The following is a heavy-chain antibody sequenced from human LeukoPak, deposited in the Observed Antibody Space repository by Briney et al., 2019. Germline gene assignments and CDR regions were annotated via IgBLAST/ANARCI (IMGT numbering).Heavy chain of an antibody. CDR2: IKQDGSEK. Sequence: GGSLRLSCAASRFTFSSYWMSWVRQAPGKGLEWVANIKQDGSEKYYVDSVKGRFTISRDNSKNSLYLQMNSLRTEDTALYYCAKDRGIAAAGAFDYWGQGTLVTVSS. CDR1: RFTFSSYW. CDR3: AKDRGIAAAGAFDY. D-gene: IGHD6-13*01. J-gene: IGHJ4*02. V-gene: IGHV3-7*03.